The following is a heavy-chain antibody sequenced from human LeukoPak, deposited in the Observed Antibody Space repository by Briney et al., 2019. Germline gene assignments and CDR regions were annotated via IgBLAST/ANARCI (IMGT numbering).Heavy chain of an antibody. CDR1: GFTFSDYY. V-gene: IGHV3-11*01. CDR2: ISNSGSTI. Sequence: PGGSLRLSCAASGFTFSDYYMSWIRQAPGKGLEWVSYISNSGSTIYYADSVKGQFTISRDNAKNSLYLQMNSLRAEDTAVYYCARDLWHNWNYRTDYWGQGTLVTVSS. CDR3: ARDLWHNWNYRTDY. J-gene: IGHJ4*02. D-gene: IGHD1-7*01.